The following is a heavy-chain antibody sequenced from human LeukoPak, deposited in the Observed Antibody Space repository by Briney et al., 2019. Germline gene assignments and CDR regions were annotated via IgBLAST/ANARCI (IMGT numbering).Heavy chain of an antibody. Sequence: SVKLSCKASGGTFSSYAISWVRQAPGQGLEWMGGIIPIFGTANYAQKFQGRVTITTDESTSTAYMELSSLRSEDTAVYYCASYYDSSGAPFDYWGQGTLVTVSS. CDR2: IIPIFGTA. CDR1: GGTFSSYA. D-gene: IGHD3-22*01. CDR3: ASYYDSSGAPFDY. V-gene: IGHV1-69*05. J-gene: IGHJ4*02.